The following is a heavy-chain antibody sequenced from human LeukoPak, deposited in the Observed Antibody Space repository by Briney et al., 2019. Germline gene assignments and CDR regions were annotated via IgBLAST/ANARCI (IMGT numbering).Heavy chain of an antibody. CDR1: GYTFTGYY. J-gene: IGHJ5*02. D-gene: IGHD6-19*01. Sequence: GASVKVSCKASGYTFTGYYMHWVRQAPGQGLEWMGYINPNTGDTNYAQKFRGRVTMTRDTSISTAYMELSRLRSDDTAVYYCAKEKGIAVAGTGWFDPWGQGTLVTVSS. V-gene: IGHV1-2*02. CDR3: AKEKGIAVAGTGWFDP. CDR2: INPNTGDT.